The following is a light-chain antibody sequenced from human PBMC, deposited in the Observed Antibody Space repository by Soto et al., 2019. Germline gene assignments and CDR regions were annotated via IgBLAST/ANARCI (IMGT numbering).Light chain of an antibody. J-gene: IGKJ1*01. CDR2: AAS. V-gene: IGKV3-15*01. Sequence: TQSPGTLSLSPGERATLSCGASQSVRRNLAWYQKKVGQSPRLLIYAASTRATGIPARLSGSGSGTEFTITISSLQSEDLAVYYCQQYNNWLWTFGQGTKVDIK. CDR1: QSVRRN. CDR3: QQYNNWLWT.